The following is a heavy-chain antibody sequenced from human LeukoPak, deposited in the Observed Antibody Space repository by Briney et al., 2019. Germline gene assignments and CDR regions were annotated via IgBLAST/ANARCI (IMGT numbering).Heavy chain of an antibody. CDR3: AIDSQYYGSGSYS. CDR2: IYAAGNT. Sequence: GGSLRLSCAASGFNVRRNYMSWVRQAPGKGLEWVSAIYAAGNTYHADSVKGRFTVSRDDSKNTLYLQMNSLRAEDTAVYYCAIDSQYYGSGSYSWGQGTLVTVSS. CDR1: GFNVRRNY. J-gene: IGHJ5*02. V-gene: IGHV3-66*01. D-gene: IGHD3-10*01.